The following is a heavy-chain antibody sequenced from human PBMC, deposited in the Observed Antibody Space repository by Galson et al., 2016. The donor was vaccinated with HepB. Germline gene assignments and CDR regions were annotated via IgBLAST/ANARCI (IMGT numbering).Heavy chain of an antibody. J-gene: IGHJ2*01. V-gene: IGHV3-74*01. CDR2: INADGTAT. Sequence: SLRLSCAVSGLGFRRYWMHWVRQTPGKGLVWVSRINADGTATGYADSVKGRFTISRDDAKNTLYWQMNTLRVEDTAVYYCTRETRWYFDLWGHGTLLTVSS. CDR1: GLGFRRYW. CDR3: TRETRWYFDL.